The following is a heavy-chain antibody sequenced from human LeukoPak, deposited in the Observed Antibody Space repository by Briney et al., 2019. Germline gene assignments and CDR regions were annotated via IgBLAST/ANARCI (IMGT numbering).Heavy chain of an antibody. CDR2: TYSGGSP. V-gene: IGHV3-11*04. Sequence: GGSLRLSCAASGFTVSNNHMSWVRQAPGKGLEWVSVTYSGGSPNYADSVKYADSVKGRFSITRDNSKNTVHLQMNSLRAEDTAVYYCVRDLYGMDVWGQGTTVTVSS. J-gene: IGHJ6*02. CDR3: VRDLYGMDV. CDR1: GFTVSNNH.